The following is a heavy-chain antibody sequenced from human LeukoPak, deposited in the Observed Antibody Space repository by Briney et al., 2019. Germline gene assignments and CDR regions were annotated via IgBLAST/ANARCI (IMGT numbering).Heavy chain of an antibody. CDR3: ARDRMPHYYDSSGYSY. CDR1: GGSISSSSYY. Sequence: SETLSLTCTVSGGSISSSSYYWGWIRQPPGKGLEWIGSIYYSESTYYNSSLKSRFTISVDTSKNQFSLKMSSVTAADTAVYYCARDRMPHYYDSSGYSYWGQGTLVTVSS. V-gene: IGHV4-39*07. J-gene: IGHJ4*02. CDR2: IYYSEST. D-gene: IGHD3-22*01.